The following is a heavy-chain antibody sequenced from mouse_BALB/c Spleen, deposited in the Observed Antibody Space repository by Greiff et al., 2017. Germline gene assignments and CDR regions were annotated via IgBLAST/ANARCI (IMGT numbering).Heavy chain of an antibody. CDR3: ARQGGNSPFAY. Sequence: DVHLVESGGDLVKPGGSLKLSCAASGFTFSSYGMSWVRQTPDKRLEWVATISSGGSYTYYPDSVKGRFTISRDNAKNTLYLQMSSLKSEDTAMYYCARQGGNSPFAYWGQGTLVTVSA. CDR2: ISSGGSYT. V-gene: IGHV5-6*01. CDR1: GFTFSSYG. J-gene: IGHJ3*01. D-gene: IGHD2-1*01.